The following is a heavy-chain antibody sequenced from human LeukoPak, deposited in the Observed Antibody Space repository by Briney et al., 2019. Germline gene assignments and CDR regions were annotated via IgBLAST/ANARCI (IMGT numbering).Heavy chain of an antibody. V-gene: IGHV4-61*01. CDR2: IYYSGST. Sequence: SETLSLTCTVSGGSVSSGSYYWSWIRQPPGKGLEWIGYIYYSGSTNYNTSLKSRVTISVDTSKNQFSLKLSSVTAADTAVYYCARVYGDHDAFDIWGQGTMVTVSS. D-gene: IGHD4-17*01. CDR3: ARVYGDHDAFDI. CDR1: GGSVSSGSYY. J-gene: IGHJ3*02.